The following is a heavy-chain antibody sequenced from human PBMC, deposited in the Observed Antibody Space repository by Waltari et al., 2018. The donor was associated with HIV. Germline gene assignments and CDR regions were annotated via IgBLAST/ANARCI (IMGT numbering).Heavy chain of an antibody. V-gene: IGHV1-2*02. J-gene: IGHJ4*02. CDR3: ATPSYDSSGYYSAGSEFDY. CDR1: GSTFTGYY. Sequence: QVQLVQSGAEVKKPGASVKVSCKAYGSTFTGYYIHWVRQAPGQGLEWMGWINPNSGGTNYAQNFQGRVTMTRDTSISTAYMELSRLRSDDTAVYYCATPSYDSSGYYSAGSEFDYWGQGTLVTVSS. D-gene: IGHD3-22*01. CDR2: INPNSGGT.